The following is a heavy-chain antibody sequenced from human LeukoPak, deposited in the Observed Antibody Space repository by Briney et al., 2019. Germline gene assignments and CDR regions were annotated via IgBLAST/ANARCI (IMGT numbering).Heavy chain of an antibody. CDR2: ISAYNGNT. CDR1: GYTFTSYG. V-gene: IGHV1-18*01. D-gene: IGHD1-7*01. J-gene: IGHJ4*02. Sequence: ASVKVSCKASGYTFTSYGITWVRQAPGQGLEWMGWISAYNGNTNYAQKFQGRVTMTTDTSTSTASMELRSLRSDDTAVYYCARDLFAGVTGTTLFDYWGQGTLVTVSS. CDR3: ARDLFAGVTGTTLFDY.